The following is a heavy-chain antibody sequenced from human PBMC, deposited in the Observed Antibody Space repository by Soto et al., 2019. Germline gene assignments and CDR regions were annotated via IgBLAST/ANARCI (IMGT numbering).Heavy chain of an antibody. D-gene: IGHD2-2*01. Sequence: QVQLVQSGAEVKKPGSSVKVSCKASGGTFSRYSITWVRQAPGHGLEWIGRIIPIFGIASYAQKFQGRVTINAAESTSTAYMELSSLRSEATAVYYCAREDRDRETGLVPAAIDGMDVWGQGTTVTVSS. J-gene: IGHJ6*02. CDR1: GGTFSRYS. CDR3: AREDRDRETGLVPAAIDGMDV. V-gene: IGHV1-69*08. CDR2: IIPIFGIA.